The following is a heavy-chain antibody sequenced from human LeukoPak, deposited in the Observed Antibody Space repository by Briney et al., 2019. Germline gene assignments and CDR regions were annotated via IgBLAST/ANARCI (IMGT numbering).Heavy chain of an antibody. CDR1: GFTFDDYG. CDR3: ARDLSSNWYNFAY. J-gene: IGHJ4*02. Sequence: GGSLRLSCVDSGFTFDDYGMRWVRQLPGEGVEWVAGINWDGGSTFYADSVKGRFIISRDNAKNSLFLQMNSLRVEDTALYYCARDLSSNWYNFAYWGQGTLVTVSS. D-gene: IGHD6-13*01. V-gene: IGHV3-20*04. CDR2: INWDGGST.